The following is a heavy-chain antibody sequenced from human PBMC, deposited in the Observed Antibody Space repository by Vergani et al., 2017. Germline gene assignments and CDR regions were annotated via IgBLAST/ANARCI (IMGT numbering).Heavy chain of an antibody. CDR2: IYSTGST. CDR3: ARMGGYDEGDAFRIGYFDS. V-gene: IGHV4-59*06. Sequence: QVKLQESGPGLVKPSETLSLTCTVSGGSISSYYWSWIRQHPGKGLEWIGYIYSTGSTHHNPSLRRRINMSVDTSKNQFSLKLNSVTAADTAMYYCARMGGYDEGDAFRIGYFDSWGPGILVTVSS. J-gene: IGHJ4*02. CDR1: GGSISSYY. D-gene: IGHD3-22*01.